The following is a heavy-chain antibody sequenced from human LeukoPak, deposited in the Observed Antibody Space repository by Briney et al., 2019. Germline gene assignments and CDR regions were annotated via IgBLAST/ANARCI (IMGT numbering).Heavy chain of an antibody. J-gene: IGHJ2*01. Sequence: SQTLSLTCTVSGDSINMGYYYWNWIRQPAGKGLEWIGRIYTSGSTIYNPSLKSRVTISVDTSKNQFSLKLNSVTAADTAVYYCAREFITIFGVADWYFDLWGRGTLVTVSS. CDR1: GDSINMGYYY. D-gene: IGHD3-3*01. CDR2: IYTSGST. CDR3: AREFITIFGVADWYFDL. V-gene: IGHV4-61*02.